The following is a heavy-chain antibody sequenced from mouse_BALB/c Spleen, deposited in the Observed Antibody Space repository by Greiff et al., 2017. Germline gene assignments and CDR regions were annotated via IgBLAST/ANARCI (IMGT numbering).Heavy chain of an antibody. CDR2: IFPGTGTT. V-gene: IGHV1S132*01. Sequence: QVQLKESGAELVKPGASVKLSCKTSGYTFTSYGIQWVNQRPGQGLGWIGEIFPGTGTTYYNEKFKGKATLTIDTSSSTAYMQLSSLSSEDSAVYFCARRPYYCNYEGYYAMDDWGQGTSVTVSS. J-gene: IGHJ4*01. CDR3: ARRPYYCNYEGYYAMDD. D-gene: IGHD2-10*01. CDR1: GYTFTSYG.